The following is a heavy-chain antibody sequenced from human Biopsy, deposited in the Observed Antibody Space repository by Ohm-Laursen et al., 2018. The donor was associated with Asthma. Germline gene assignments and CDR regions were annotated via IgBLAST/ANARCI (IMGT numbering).Heavy chain of an antibody. V-gene: IGHV3-7*01. CDR1: GFTFSNYA. CDR2: IKHDGTEK. CDR3: ARTFHFWSPYHAEHYQL. D-gene: IGHD3-3*02. Sequence: SLRLSCAASGFTFSNYAMSWVRQAPGKGLEWVANIKHDGTEKNHVDSLKGRFTISRDNAKNSPYLQMNSLRAEDTAVYYCARTFHFWSPYHAEHYQLWGQGTLVTVSS. J-gene: IGHJ1*01.